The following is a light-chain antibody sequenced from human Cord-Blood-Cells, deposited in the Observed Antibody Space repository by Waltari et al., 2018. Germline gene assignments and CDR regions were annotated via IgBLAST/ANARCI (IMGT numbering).Light chain of an antibody. CDR3: CSYAGSSTSWV. CDR1: SSAVGSYNL. J-gene: IGLJ3*02. CDR2: EGS. Sequence: QSALTQPASVSGSPGQSITISCTGTSSAVGSYNLVSWYQQHPGKAPKLMIYEGSKRPSGVSNRISGSKSGNTASLTISGLQAEDEADYYCCSYAGSSTSWVFGGGTKLTVL. V-gene: IGLV2-23*01.